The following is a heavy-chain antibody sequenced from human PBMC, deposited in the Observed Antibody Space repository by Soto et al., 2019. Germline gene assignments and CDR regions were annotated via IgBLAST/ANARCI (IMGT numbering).Heavy chain of an antibody. CDR2: ISYDGSNK. J-gene: IGHJ6*02. V-gene: IGHV3-30-3*01. CDR3: ARAHPYNWNHVRPYYGMDV. CDR1: GFTFSSYA. Sequence: QVQLVESGGGVVQPGRSLRLSCAASGFTFSSYAMHWVRQAPGKGLEWVAVISYDGSNKYYAYSVKGRFTISRDNSKNTLYLPMNSLRAEDTAVYYCARAHPYNWNHVRPYYGMDVWGQGTTVTVSS. D-gene: IGHD1-20*01.